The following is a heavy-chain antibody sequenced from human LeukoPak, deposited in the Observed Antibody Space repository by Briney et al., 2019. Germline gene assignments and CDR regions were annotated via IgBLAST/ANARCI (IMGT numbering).Heavy chain of an antibody. CDR1: GFIFSNYG. CDR3: ARDGARYSSSWYDPYYFDY. V-gene: IGHV3-30*03. CDR2: ISYDGSNK. Sequence: GRSLRLSCVGSGFIFSNYGMHWVRQAPGKGLEWVAVISYDGSNKFYADSVKGRFTISRDNSKNTLYLQMNSLRAEDTAVYYCARDGARYSSSWYDPYYFDYWGQGTLVTVSS. J-gene: IGHJ4*02. D-gene: IGHD6-13*01.